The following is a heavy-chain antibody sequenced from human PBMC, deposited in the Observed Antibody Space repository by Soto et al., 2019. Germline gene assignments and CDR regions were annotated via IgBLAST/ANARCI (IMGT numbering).Heavy chain of an antibody. D-gene: IGHD3-22*01. CDR2: IIPIFGTA. J-gene: IGHJ4*02. Sequence: QVQLVQSGAEVKKPGSSVKVSCKASGGTFSSYAISWVRQAPGQGLEWMGGIIPIFGTANYAQKFQGRVTITADESMSTAYMELSSLRSEDTAVYYCARDPDYYDSSGYYDRDYWGQGTLVTVSS. CDR3: ARDPDYYDSSGYYDRDY. CDR1: GGTFSSYA. V-gene: IGHV1-69*12.